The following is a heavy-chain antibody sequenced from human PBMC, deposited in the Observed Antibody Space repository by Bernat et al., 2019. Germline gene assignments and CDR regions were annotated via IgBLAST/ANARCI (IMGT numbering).Heavy chain of an antibody. V-gene: IGHV3-15*07. Sequence: EVQLVESGGGLVKPGGSLRLSCAASGFTFSNAWMNWVRQAPGKGLEWVGRIKSKSDGGTIDYATPVKGRFTVSRDDSKNTLYLQMNSLKTEDTAIYYCCTGRVFDFWGQGTLVTVSS. CDR3: CTGRVFDF. CDR1: GFTFSNAW. J-gene: IGHJ4*02. CDR2: IKSKSDGGTI.